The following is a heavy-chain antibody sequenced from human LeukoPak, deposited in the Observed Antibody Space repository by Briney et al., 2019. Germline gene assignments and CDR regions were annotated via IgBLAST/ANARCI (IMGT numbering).Heavy chain of an antibody. CDR3: ARAYRQRWLQLYYFDY. CDR1: GGSISSSSYY. CDR2: IYYSGST. V-gene: IGHV4-61*01. D-gene: IGHD5-24*01. J-gene: IGHJ4*02. Sequence: SETLSLTCTVSGGSISSSSYYWSWIRQPPGKGLEWIGYIYYSGSTNYNPSLKSRVTISVDTSKNQFSLKLSSVTAADTAVYYCARAYRQRWLQLYYFDYWGQGTLVTVSS.